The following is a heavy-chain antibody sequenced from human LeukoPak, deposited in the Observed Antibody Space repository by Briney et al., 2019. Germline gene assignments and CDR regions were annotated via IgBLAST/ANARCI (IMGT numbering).Heavy chain of an antibody. V-gene: IGHV3-9*01. D-gene: IGHD3-10*01. J-gene: IGHJ6*02. CDR2: ISGNSGTI. Sequence: PGGSLRLSCAASGFTFEEFAMHWVRQAPGKGLEWVSGISGNSGTIGYADSVKGRFTISRDNDKNSLYLQMSSLRAEDTALYYCAKEMVRGVLIIGRGMDVWGQGTTVTVSS. CDR3: AKEMVRGVLIIGRGMDV. CDR1: GFTFEEFA.